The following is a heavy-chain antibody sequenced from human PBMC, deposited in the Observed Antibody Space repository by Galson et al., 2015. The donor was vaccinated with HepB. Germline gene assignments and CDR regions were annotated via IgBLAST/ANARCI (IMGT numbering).Heavy chain of an antibody. D-gene: IGHD3-10*01. CDR3: TRFYYGSGSYRPNWFDP. V-gene: IGHV3-49*03. CDR2: IRSKAYGGTT. CDR1: GFTFGDYA. Sequence: SLRLSCAASGFTFGDYAMSWFRQAPGKGLEWVGFIRSKAYGGTTEYAASVKGRFTISRDDSKSIAYLQMNSLKTEDTAVYYCTRFYYGSGSYRPNWFDPWGQGTLVTVSS. J-gene: IGHJ5*02.